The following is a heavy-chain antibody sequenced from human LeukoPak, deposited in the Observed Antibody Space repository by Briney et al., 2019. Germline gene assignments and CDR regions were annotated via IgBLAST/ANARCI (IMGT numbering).Heavy chain of an antibody. J-gene: IGHJ4*02. Sequence: GGSLRLSCVASGFTFSDYSMNWVRQAPGKGLEWVSSISSSSSYIYYADSVKGRFTISRDNAKNSLYLQMNSLRAEDTAVYSCARLYGGYDSPFDYWGQGTLVTVSS. CDR3: ARLYGGYDSPFDY. CDR1: GFTFSDYS. D-gene: IGHD5-12*01. V-gene: IGHV3-21*01. CDR2: ISSSSSYI.